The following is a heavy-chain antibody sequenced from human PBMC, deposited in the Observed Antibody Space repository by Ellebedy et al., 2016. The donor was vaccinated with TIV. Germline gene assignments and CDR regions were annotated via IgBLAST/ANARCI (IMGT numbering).Heavy chain of an antibody. V-gene: IGHV3-21*01. CDR2: ISSSSSYI. CDR3: ARVEPFYCSSTGCKNLGSDY. J-gene: IGHJ4*02. Sequence: GESLKISXAASGFTFNSYSMNWVRQAPGKGLEWVSSISSSSSYIYYADSVKGRFTISRDNAKNSLYLQMNSLRAEDTAVYYCARVEPFYCSSTGCKNLGSDYWGQGTLVTVSS. D-gene: IGHD2-2*01. CDR1: GFTFNSYS.